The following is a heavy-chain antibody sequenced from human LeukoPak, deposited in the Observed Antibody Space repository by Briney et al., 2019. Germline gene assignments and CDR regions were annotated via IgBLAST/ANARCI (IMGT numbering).Heavy chain of an antibody. D-gene: IGHD2-2*01. CDR2: ISSSSSTI. J-gene: IGHJ6*02. CDR3: ARDTYCSSTSCYDYYYYGMDV. Sequence: GGSLTLSCAASGFTFSSYSMNWVRQATGKGLEWVSYISSSSSTIYYADSVKGRFTISRDNAKNSLYLQMNSLRDEDTAVYYCARDTYCSSTSCYDYYYYGMDVWGQGTTVTVSS. V-gene: IGHV3-48*02. CDR1: GFTFSSYS.